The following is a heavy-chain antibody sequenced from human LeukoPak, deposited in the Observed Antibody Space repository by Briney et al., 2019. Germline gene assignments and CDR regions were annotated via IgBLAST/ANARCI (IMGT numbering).Heavy chain of an antibody. CDR2: IYYSGST. D-gene: IGHD2-8*01. Sequence: SETLSLTCTVSGGSISSSSYYWGWIRQPPGKGLEWIGSIYYSGSTYYNPSLKSRVTISVDTSKNQFSLKLSSVTAADTAVYYCARDTYCTNGVCYLPGYNWFDPWGQGTLVTVSS. CDR1: GGSISSSSYY. V-gene: IGHV4-39*07. CDR3: ARDTYCTNGVCYLPGYNWFDP. J-gene: IGHJ5*02.